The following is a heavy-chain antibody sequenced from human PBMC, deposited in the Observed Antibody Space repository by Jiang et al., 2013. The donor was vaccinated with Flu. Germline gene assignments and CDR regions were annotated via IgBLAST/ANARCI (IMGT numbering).Heavy chain of an antibody. Sequence: LLKPSETLSLTCTVSGGSIRGYYWSWIRQPPGKGLEWIGYIYDSGSTYYNPSLKSRVTISVDTSKNQFSLKLSSVTAADTAVYYCARFTTMVRGVIPGSFDIWGQGTMVTVSS. J-gene: IGHJ3*02. CDR1: GGSIRGYY. CDR3: ARFTTMVRGVIPGSFDI. D-gene: IGHD3-10*01. V-gene: IGHV4-59*08. CDR2: IYDSGST.